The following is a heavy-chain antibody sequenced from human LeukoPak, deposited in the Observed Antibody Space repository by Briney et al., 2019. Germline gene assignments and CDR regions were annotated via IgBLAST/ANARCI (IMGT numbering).Heavy chain of an antibody. CDR2: FDPEDGET. J-gene: IGHJ4*02. D-gene: IGHD3-22*01. CDR3: ATVQKQDYDTRPYYDH. Sequence: ASVKVSCKVYGYTLTELSMHWVRQAPGKGLEWMGGFDPEDGETIYAQKFQGRVTMTEDKSTDTAYMELSSLRAEDTAVYYCATVQKQDYDTRPYYDHWGQGTLVTVSS. V-gene: IGHV1-24*01. CDR1: GYTLTELS.